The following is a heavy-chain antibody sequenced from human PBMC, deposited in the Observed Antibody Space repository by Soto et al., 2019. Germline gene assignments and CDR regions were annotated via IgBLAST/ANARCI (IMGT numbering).Heavy chain of an antibody. J-gene: IGHJ4*02. CDR3: TRGVHSNAKFDF. V-gene: IGHV1-69*06. D-gene: IGHD3-10*01. CDR2: IIPMLGAP. Sequence: QVRLVQSGAEMKQPGSSVKVSCKASGGSFSDSAFNWVRHVPGQGLEWMGGIIPMLGAPNYAQRFKARVTITADKSTKTDYLDLSSLRSEDKAVYYCTRGVHSNAKFDFWGQRTLVNVSS. CDR1: GGSFSDSA.